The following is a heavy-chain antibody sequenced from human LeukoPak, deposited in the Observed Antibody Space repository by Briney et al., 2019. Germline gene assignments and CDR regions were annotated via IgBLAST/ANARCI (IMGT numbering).Heavy chain of an antibody. D-gene: IGHD3-10*01. J-gene: IGHJ3*02. CDR3: ARDRNESPFNYYGSGSYSPDAFDI. CDR1: GFTFSSYG. V-gene: IGHV3-33*01. Sequence: GGSLRLSCAASGFTFSSYGMHWVRQAPGKGLEWVAVIWYDGSNKYYADSVKGRFTISRDNSKNTLYLQMNSLRAEDTAVYYCARDRNESPFNYYGSGSYSPDAFDIWGQGTMVTVSS. CDR2: IWYDGSNK.